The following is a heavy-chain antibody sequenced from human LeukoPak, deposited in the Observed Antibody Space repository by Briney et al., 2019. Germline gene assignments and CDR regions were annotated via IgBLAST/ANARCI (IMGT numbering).Heavy chain of an antibody. J-gene: IGHJ1*01. V-gene: IGHV3-23*01. CDR1: GFTFSSYA. D-gene: IGHD3-22*01. Sequence: PGGSLRLSCPASGFTFSSYAMSWVRQAPGKGLEWVSAISGSGGSTYYADSVKGRFTISRDNSKNTLYLQMNSLRAEDTAVYYCAKMIVVVTGYFQHWGQGTLVTVSS. CDR3: AKMIVVVTGYFQH. CDR2: ISGSGGST.